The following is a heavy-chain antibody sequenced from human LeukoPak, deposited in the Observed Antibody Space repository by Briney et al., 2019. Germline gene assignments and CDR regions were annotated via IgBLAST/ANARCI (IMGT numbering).Heavy chain of an antibody. J-gene: IGHJ4*02. CDR1: GGSISSYY. CDR3: ATSGSYDSSGYLYYFDY. Sequence: SETLSLTCTVSGGSISSYYWSWIRQPPGKGLEWIGYIYYSGSTNYNPSLKSRVTISVDTSKNQFSLKLSSVTAADTAMYYCATSGSYDSSGYLYYFDYWGQGTLVTVSS. CDR2: IYYSGST. V-gene: IGHV4-59*01. D-gene: IGHD3-22*01.